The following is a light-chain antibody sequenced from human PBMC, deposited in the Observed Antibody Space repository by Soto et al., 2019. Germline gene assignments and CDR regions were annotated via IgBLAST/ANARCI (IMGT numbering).Light chain of an antibody. CDR3: QQRNVWPPIT. CDR2: DST. Sequence: VLTQSPATLSRSPGERATLSCSASQSIHTSLAWYQQKSGKPPRLVIYDSTLRANGVPDRFGGSRSGTEFTLTINSLEPEDFAVYYCQQRNVWPPITFGQGTRLEIK. V-gene: IGKV3-11*01. CDR1: QSIHTS. J-gene: IGKJ5*01.